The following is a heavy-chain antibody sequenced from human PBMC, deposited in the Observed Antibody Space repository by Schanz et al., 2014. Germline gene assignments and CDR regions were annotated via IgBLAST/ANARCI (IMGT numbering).Heavy chain of an antibody. CDR2: LTEGGGGT. Sequence: EVHLLESGGGLVQPGGSLRLSCAASGFNFNTYAMSWVRQAPGKGLEWVSGLTEGGGGTYYTDAVKGRFTISRDSSKNTLYLQMNSLRADDTAVYYCAKSKSQLPLFDYWGQGTMVVVSS. J-gene: IGHJ4*02. CDR3: AKSKSQLPLFDY. CDR1: GFNFNTYA. D-gene: IGHD2-21*01. V-gene: IGHV3-23*01.